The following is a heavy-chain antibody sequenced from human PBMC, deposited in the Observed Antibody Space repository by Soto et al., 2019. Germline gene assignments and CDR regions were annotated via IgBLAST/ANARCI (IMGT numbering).Heavy chain of an antibody. V-gene: IGHV1-18*01. D-gene: IGHD3-22*01. CDR2: ISAYNGNT. J-gene: IGHJ4*02. CDR3: ARDLNTPHYHDPSGYYVPGPHFDY. Sequence: ASVKVSCKASGYTFTSYGISWVRQAPGQGLEWMGWISAYNGNTNYAQKLQGRVTMTTDTSTSTAYMELRSLRSDDTAVYYCARDLNTPHYHDPSGYYVPGPHFDYWGQGTLVTVSS. CDR1: GYTFTSYG.